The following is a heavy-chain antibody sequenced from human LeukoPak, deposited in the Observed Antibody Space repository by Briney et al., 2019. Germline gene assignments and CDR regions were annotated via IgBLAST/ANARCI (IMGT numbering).Heavy chain of an antibody. D-gene: IGHD6-13*01. CDR2: ISAYNGNT. V-gene: IGHV1-18*01. J-gene: IGHJ5*02. CDR1: GYTFTSYG. CDR3: ARGGYSSSWPPTRWFDP. Sequence: VASVKVSCKASGYTFTSYGISWVRQAPGQGLEWMGWISAYNGNTNYAQKLQGRFTMTTDTSTSTAYMELRSLRSDDTAVYYCARGGYSSSWPPTRWFDPWGQGTLVTVSS.